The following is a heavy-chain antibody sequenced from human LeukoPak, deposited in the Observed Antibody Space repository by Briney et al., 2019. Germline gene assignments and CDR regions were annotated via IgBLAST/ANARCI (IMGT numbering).Heavy chain of an antibody. D-gene: IGHD3-10*01. Sequence: SETLSLTCAVSGGSISSSNWWSWVRQPPGKGLEWIGEIYHSGSTNYNPSLKSRVTISVDTSKNQFSLKLSSVTAADTAVYYCARQHPGGYYYGSGSTRFDYWGQGTLVTVSS. CDR3: ARQHPGGYYYGSGSTRFDY. J-gene: IGHJ4*02. V-gene: IGHV4-4*02. CDR2: IYHSGST. CDR1: GGSISSSNW.